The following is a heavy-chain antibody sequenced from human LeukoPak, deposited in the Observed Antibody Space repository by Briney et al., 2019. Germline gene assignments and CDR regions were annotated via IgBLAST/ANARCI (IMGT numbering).Heavy chain of an antibody. CDR2: ISGSGGST. D-gene: IGHD3-22*01. CDR3: AKDRQDYYDSSGYPTPFY. Sequence: PGGSLRLSCAASGFTFSSYAMSWVRQAPGKGLEWVSAISGSGGSTYYANSVKGRFTIPRDNSKNTLYLQMNSLRAEDTAVYYCAKDRQDYYDSSGYPTPFYRGQGTLVTVSS. V-gene: IGHV3-23*01. J-gene: IGHJ4*02. CDR1: GFTFSSYA.